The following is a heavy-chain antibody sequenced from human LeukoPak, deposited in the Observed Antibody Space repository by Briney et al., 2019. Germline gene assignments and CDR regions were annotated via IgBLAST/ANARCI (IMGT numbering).Heavy chain of an antibody. V-gene: IGHV1-18*01. CDR3: ARDLYSSGWTDAFDI. J-gene: IGHJ3*02. Sequence: ASVKVSCKASGYTFTSYGISWVRQAPGQGLEWMGWISAYNGNTNYAQKFQGWVTMTRDTSISTAYMELSRLASDDTAVYYCARDLYSSGWTDAFDIWGQGTMVTVSS. CDR1: GYTFTSYG. CDR2: ISAYNGNT. D-gene: IGHD6-19*01.